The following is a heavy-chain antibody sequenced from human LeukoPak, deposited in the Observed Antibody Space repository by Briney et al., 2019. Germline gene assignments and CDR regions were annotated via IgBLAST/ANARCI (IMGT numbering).Heavy chain of an antibody. J-gene: IGHJ3*02. CDR2: ISGGGDST. CDR1: GFTFSSYS. D-gene: IGHD4-17*01. V-gene: IGHV3-23*01. Sequence: GGSLRLSCAASGFTFSSYSMNWVRQAPGKGLEWVSTISGGGDSTYYADSVKGRFTISRDNSKNTLYLEMISLRVGDTAVYYCAKGLDGDYVTHAFHIWGQGTMVTVSS. CDR3: AKGLDGDYVTHAFHI.